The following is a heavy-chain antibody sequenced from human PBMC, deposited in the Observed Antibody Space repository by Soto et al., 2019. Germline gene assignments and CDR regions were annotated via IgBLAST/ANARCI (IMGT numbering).Heavy chain of an antibody. CDR3: ARPLLEWNNWFDP. D-gene: IGHD3-3*01. CDR2: IYYSGST. J-gene: IGHJ5*02. CDR1: AGSISSSSYY. Sequence: PSETLSLTCTVSAGSISSSSYYWGWIRQPPGKGLEWIGSIYYSGSTYYNPSLKSRVTISVDTSKNQFSLKLSSVTAADTAVYYCARPLLEWNNWFDPWGQGTLVTVSS. V-gene: IGHV4-39*01.